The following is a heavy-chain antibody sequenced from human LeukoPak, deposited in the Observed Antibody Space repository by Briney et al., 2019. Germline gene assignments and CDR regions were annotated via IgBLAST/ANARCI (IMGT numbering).Heavy chain of an antibody. CDR3: ATDRGSLRNWFDP. CDR2: IYYSGST. CDR1: GGSISSSSYY. D-gene: IGHD3-10*01. Sequence: SETLSLTCTVSGGSISSSSYYWGWLRQPPGKGLEWIGSIYYSGSTYYNPSLKSRVTISVDTSKNQFSLKLSSVTAADTAVYYCATDRGSLRNWFDPSGQGTLVTVFS. J-gene: IGHJ5*02. V-gene: IGHV4-39*07.